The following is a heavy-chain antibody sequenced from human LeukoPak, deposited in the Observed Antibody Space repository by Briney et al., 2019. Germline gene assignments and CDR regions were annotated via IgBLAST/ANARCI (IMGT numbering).Heavy chain of an antibody. Sequence: PGGSLRLSCAASGFTFSSYAMSWVRQAPGKGLEWVSAISGSGGSTCYADSVKGRFTISRDNSKNTLYLQMNSLRAEDTAVYYCAKETYSGSTGLRDYWGQGTLVTVSS. CDR3: AKETYSGSTGLRDY. V-gene: IGHV3-23*01. CDR1: GFTFSSYA. CDR2: ISGSGGST. D-gene: IGHD1-26*01. J-gene: IGHJ4*02.